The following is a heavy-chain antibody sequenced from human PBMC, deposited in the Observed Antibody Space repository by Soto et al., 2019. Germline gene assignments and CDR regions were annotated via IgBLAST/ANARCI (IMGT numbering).Heavy chain of an antibody. V-gene: IGHV3-30*01. D-gene: IGHD5-12*01. Sequence: QVQLVESGGGVVQPGRSLRLSCGASGFTFSSFAMHWVRQAPGKGLEWVAVTSYDGSNTYYADSVKGRFTISRDNSKNTLYLQMNSLRAEDTAVYYCARDGNSGYDWDYYYGMDVWGQGTTVTVSS. CDR1: GFTFSSFA. J-gene: IGHJ6*02. CDR2: TSYDGSNT. CDR3: ARDGNSGYDWDYYYGMDV.